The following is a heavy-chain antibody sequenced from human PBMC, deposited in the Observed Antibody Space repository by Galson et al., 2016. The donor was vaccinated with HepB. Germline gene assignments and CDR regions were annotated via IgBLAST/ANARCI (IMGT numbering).Heavy chain of an antibody. CDR1: GFTFSDYY. CDR2: IKSKTDGGTI. D-gene: IGHD6-13*01. CDR3: TTDLDSSNWFFYYYGMDV. Sequence: SLRLSCAASGFTFSDYYMSWIRQAPGKGLEWVGRIKSKTDGGTIDYAAPVKGRFIISRDDSKNTLYLQMTSLKTEDTAMYYCTTDLDSSNWFFYYYGMDVWGQGTTVTVSS. V-gene: IGHV3-15*01. J-gene: IGHJ6*02.